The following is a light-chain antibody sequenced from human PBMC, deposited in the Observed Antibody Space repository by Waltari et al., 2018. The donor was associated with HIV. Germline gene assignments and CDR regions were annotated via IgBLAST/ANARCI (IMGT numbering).Light chain of an antibody. Sequence: QSQLTQPPSISGAPGQRVAISCSRTSSNIGANFVYWYQQFPGMAPRLLIYRNDQRPSGIPDRVSSSKSGTSASLAISGLRAEDEADYYCATWDDRLSAWLFGGGTKLTVL. J-gene: IGLJ2*01. CDR1: SSNIGANF. V-gene: IGLV1-47*01. CDR3: ATWDDRLSAWL. CDR2: RND.